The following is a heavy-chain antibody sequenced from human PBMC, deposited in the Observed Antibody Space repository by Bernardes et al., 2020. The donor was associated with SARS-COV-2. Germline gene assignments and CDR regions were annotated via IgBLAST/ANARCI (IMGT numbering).Heavy chain of an antibody. CDR3: AKVHYYDSSGYFPFDY. J-gene: IGHJ4*02. CDR1: GFTFDDYA. D-gene: IGHD3-22*01. CDR2: ISWNSGSI. V-gene: IGHV3-9*01. Sequence: GGSLRLSCAASGFTFDDYAMHWVRQAPGKGLEWVSGISWNSGSIGYADSVKGRFTISRDNAKNSLYLQMNSLRAEDTALYYCAKVHYYDSSGYFPFDYWGQGTLVTVSS.